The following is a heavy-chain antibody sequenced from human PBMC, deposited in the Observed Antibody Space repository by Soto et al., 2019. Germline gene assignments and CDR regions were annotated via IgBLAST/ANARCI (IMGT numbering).Heavy chain of an antibody. CDR1: GGTFTRYT. Sequence: SVKPSCRASGGTFTRYTISWVRQAPGQGLEWMGRIIPILGIANYAQKFQGRVTITADKSTSTAYMELSSLRSEDTAVYYCAREGCSGGSCSSCHWLYPWG. V-gene: IGHV1-69*04. J-gene: IGHJ5*02. D-gene: IGHD2-15*01. CDR2: IIPILGIA. CDR3: AREGCSGGSCSSCHWLYP.